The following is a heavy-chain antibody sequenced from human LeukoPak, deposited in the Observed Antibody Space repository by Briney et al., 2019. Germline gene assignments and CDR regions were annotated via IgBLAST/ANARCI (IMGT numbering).Heavy chain of an antibody. Sequence: GGSLRLSCAASGFTVSSNYMSWVRQAPGKGLEWVSVIYSGGSTYYADSVKGRFTISRDNSKNTLYLQMNSLRAEDTAVYYCSGRYYDSSGYYYLLDYWGQGTLVTVSS. J-gene: IGHJ4*02. D-gene: IGHD3-22*01. V-gene: IGHV3-53*01. CDR2: IYSGGST. CDR1: GFTVSSNY. CDR3: SGRYYDSSGYYYLLDY.